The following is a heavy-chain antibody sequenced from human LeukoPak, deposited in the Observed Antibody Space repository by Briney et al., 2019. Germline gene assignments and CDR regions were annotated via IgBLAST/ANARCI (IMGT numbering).Heavy chain of an antibody. CDR1: GFTFSSYG. J-gene: IGHJ6*03. Sequence: GGTLRLSCAASGFTFSSYGMNWVRQAPGKGLEWVSYISSSSSTIYYADSVKGRFTISRDNAKNSLYLQMNSLRAEDTAVYYCARDPSSWYYYYMDVWGKGTTVTVSS. D-gene: IGHD6-13*01. V-gene: IGHV3-48*01. CDR2: ISSSSSTI. CDR3: ARDPSSWYYYYMDV.